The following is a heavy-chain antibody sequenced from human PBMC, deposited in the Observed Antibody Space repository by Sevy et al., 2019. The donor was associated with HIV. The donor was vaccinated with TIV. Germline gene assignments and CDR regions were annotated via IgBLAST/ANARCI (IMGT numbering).Heavy chain of an antibody. J-gene: IGHJ5*02. CDR2: IYYTGNT. Sequence: SETLSLSCTVSGGAISSYYWSWVRQTPGKGLECIGYIYYTGNTKYNPSLKSRVTMSLDMSKNQFSLKLSSVTAADTAVYYCARDGGATGPWGQGTLVTVSS. CDR3: ARDGGATGP. D-gene: IGHD5-12*01. V-gene: IGHV4-59*01. CDR1: GGAISSYY.